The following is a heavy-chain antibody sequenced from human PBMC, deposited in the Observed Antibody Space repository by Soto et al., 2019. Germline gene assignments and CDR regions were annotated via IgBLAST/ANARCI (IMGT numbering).Heavy chain of an antibody. D-gene: IGHD3-16*02. CDR3: ARDRLPLGELSPGEY. CDR2: NR. CDR1: GYTFTKYR. V-gene: IGHV1-18*01. J-gene: IGHJ4*02. Sequence: VASVKVSCKASGYTFTKYRISWVRQAPGQGLEWMGYNRNYAQKLQGRVTMTTDTATSTAYMELRSLRSDDTAVYYCARDRLPLGELSPGEYWGQGTVVTVSS.